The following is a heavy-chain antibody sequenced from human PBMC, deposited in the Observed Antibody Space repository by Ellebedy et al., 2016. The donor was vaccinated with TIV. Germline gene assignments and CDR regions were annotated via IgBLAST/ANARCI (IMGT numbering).Heavy chain of an antibody. D-gene: IGHD4-17*01. CDR1: GYTFTGYY. Sequence: AASVKVSCKASGYTFTGYYMHWVRQAPGQGLEWMGWINPNSGGTNYAQKLQGRVTMTTDTSTSTAYMELRSLRSDDTAVYYCASGGPRGGGDPLTPFDYWGQGTLVTVSS. CDR3: ASGGPRGGGDPLTPFDY. CDR2: INPNSGGT. V-gene: IGHV1-2*02. J-gene: IGHJ4*02.